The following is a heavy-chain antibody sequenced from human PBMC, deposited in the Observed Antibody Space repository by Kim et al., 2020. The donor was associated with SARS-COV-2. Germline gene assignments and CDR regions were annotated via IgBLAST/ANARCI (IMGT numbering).Heavy chain of an antibody. V-gene: IGHV4-39*01. CDR3: ASGYCSSTSCQDWYFDL. D-gene: IGHD2-2*03. J-gene: IGHJ2*01. CDR1: GGSISSSSYY. CDR2: IYYSGST. Sequence: SETLSLTCTVSGGSISSSSYYWGWIRQPPGKGLEWIGSIYYSGSTYYNPSLKSRVTISVDTSKNQFSLKLSSVTAADTAVYYCASGYCSSTSCQDWYFDLWGRGTLVTVSS.